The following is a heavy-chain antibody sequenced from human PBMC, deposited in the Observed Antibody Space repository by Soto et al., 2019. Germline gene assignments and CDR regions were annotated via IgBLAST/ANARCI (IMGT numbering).Heavy chain of an antibody. J-gene: IGHJ5*02. Sequence: PSETLSLTCAVHGGSFSGYYWSWIRQPPGKGLEWIGEINHSGSTNYNPSLKSRVTMSVDTSKNQFSLKLSSVTAADTAVYYCARHGSGSYYNNWFDPWGQGTLVPVSS. CDR2: INHSGST. CDR3: ARHGSGSYYNNWFDP. D-gene: IGHD3-10*01. V-gene: IGHV4-34*01. CDR1: GGSFSGYY.